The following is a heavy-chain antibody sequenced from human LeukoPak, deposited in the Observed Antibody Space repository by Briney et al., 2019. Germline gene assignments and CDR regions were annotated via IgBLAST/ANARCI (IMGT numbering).Heavy chain of an antibody. Sequence: PGGSLRLSCAASGFTFSTYWMSWVRQAPGKGLEWVANIKQDGSEKYYVDSVKGRFTISRDNAKNSLYLQMNSLRAEDTAVYYCATPPYYYDSSGYPLDDAFDIWGQGTMVTVSS. J-gene: IGHJ3*02. CDR2: IKQDGSEK. V-gene: IGHV3-7*01. CDR1: GFTFSTYW. CDR3: ATPPYYYDSSGYPLDDAFDI. D-gene: IGHD3-22*01.